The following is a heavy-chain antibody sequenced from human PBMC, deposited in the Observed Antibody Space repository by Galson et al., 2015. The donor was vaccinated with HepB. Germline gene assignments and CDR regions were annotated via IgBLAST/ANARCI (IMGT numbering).Heavy chain of an antibody. J-gene: IGHJ4*02. CDR1: GFSFNTYA. Sequence: SLRLSCADSGFSFNTYAMGWVRQAPGKGLEWVSSVGGGFGTTYYADSVKGRFTISRDISKNTLYLQMNSLRTEDTAVYYCAKDRWFSGDSSSGLDSWGQGTLVTVSS. CDR2: VGGGFGTT. CDR3: AKDRWFSGDSSSGLDS. D-gene: IGHD6-6*01. V-gene: IGHV3-23*01.